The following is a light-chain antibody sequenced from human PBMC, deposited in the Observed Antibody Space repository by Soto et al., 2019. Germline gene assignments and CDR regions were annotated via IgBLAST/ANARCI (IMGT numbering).Light chain of an antibody. CDR3: QQFGSSWWT. CDR2: GAS. CDR1: QSVSSSY. J-gene: IGKJ1*01. V-gene: IGKV3-20*01. Sequence: TVLTQSPGTLSLSPGERATLSCRASQSVSSSYLDWYQQKPGQAPRLLIYGASNRATGIPDRFSGSGSGTVFSLAISRLEPEDFAVYYCQQFGSSWWTFGQGTKVDIK.